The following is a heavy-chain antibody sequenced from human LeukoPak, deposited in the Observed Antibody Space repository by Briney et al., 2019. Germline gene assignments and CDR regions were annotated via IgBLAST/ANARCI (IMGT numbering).Heavy chain of an antibody. V-gene: IGHV1-46*01. Sequence: ASVKVSCKASGYTFTSYYMHWVRQAPGQGLEWMGIINPSGGSTSYAQKFQGRVAMTRDTSTSTVYMELSSLRSEDTAVYYCARDWNIGLRASMVNWFDPWGQGTLVTVSS. J-gene: IGHJ5*02. CDR2: INPSGGST. D-gene: IGHD4/OR15-4a*01. CDR3: ARDWNIGLRASMVNWFDP. CDR1: GYTFTSYY.